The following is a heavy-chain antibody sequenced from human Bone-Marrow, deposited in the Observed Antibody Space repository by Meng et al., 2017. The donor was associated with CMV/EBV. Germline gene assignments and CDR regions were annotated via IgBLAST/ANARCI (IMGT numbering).Heavy chain of an antibody. V-gene: IGHV3-74*01. CDR3: ARDISARYDFWSGYFGIDYYYGMDV. Sequence: GESLKISCAASGFTFSSYWMHWVRQAPGKGLVWVSRINSDGSSTSYADSVKGRFTISRDNAKNTLYLQMNSLRAEDTAVYYCARDISARYDFWSGYFGIDYYYGMDVWGQGTTVTGSS. J-gene: IGHJ6*02. D-gene: IGHD3-3*01. CDR1: GFTFSSYW. CDR2: INSDGSST.